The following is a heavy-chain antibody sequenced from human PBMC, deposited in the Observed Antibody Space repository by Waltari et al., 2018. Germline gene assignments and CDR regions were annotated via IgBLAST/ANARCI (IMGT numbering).Heavy chain of an antibody. CDR3: ARDINGDYADYYYYYYMDV. CDR1: GGSISSTNYF. Sequence: LQLQESGPGLVKPSETLSLTCSVSGGSISSTNYFWGWIRQPPGKGLEWVANIKQDGSEKYYVDSVKGRFTISRDNAKNSLYLQMNSLRAEDTAVYYCARDINGDYADYYYYYYMDVWGKGTTVTVSS. V-gene: IGHV3-7*01. J-gene: IGHJ6*03. CDR2: IKQDGSEK. D-gene: IGHD4-17*01.